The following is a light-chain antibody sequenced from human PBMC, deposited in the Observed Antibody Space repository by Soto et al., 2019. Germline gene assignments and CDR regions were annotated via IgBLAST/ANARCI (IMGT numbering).Light chain of an antibody. CDR2: GTS. CDR3: QHFGNSLWT. CDR1: QSVASRN. J-gene: IGKJ1*01. V-gene: IGKV3-20*01. Sequence: EISLTQSTGTLSLSPGERATLSCRASQSVASRNLAWYQQKSGQAPRLLIYGTSSRAVHTPDRFSGSGSGTDFTLTISGLEPEDFAVYYCQHFGNSLWTFGQGTKVDNK.